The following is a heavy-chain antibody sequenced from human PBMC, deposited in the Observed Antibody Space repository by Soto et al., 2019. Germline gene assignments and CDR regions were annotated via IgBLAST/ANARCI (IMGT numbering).Heavy chain of an antibody. J-gene: IGHJ4*02. V-gene: IGHV3-23*01. Sequence: GGSLRLSCAASGFTFSSYAMSWVRQAPGKGLEWVSGISGSGGSTHHADSVKGRFTISRDNSKNTLYLQMNSLRAEDTAEYYCAKTDSSWYASGFDNWGQGTLVTVSS. CDR1: GFTFSSYA. CDR3: AKTDSSWYASGFDN. CDR2: ISGSGGST. D-gene: IGHD6-13*01.